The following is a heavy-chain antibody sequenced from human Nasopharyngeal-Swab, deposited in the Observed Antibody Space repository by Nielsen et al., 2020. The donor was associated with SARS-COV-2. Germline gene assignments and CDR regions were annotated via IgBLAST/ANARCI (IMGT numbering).Heavy chain of an antibody. J-gene: IGHJ5*02. V-gene: IGHV1-8*01. Sequence: ASVKVSCKSSGYTFSRNDINWVRQATGQGLEWMRWMNPKSGDVGYAQKFQGRVTMTRNTSTTTAYMELSSLRHEDTAVYYCARGAFGLGHSWFDPWGQGTLVTVSS. CDR3: ARGAFGLGHSWFDP. CDR2: MNPKSGDV. CDR1: GYTFSRND. D-gene: IGHD3/OR15-3a*01.